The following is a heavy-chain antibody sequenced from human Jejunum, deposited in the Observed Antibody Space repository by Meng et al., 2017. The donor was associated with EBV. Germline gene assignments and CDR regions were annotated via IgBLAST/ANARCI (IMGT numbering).Heavy chain of an antibody. V-gene: IGHV1-46*01. D-gene: IGHD5-24*01. Sequence: QVGLVQSGAEVKKPGASVKVSCKVSGDTFTRYYMHWVRQAPGQGLEWMGIINPTGDSTTYAEKFQGRLTMTRDTSTTTAYMELSSLRSEDTAVYYCAGGMTIRQNWFDPWGQGTLVTVSS. CDR1: GDTFTRYY. CDR2: INPTGDST. CDR3: AGGMTIRQNWFDP. J-gene: IGHJ5*02.